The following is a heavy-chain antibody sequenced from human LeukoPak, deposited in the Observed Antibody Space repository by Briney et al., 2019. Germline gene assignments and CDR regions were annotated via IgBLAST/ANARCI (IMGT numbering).Heavy chain of an antibody. CDR2: INPNSGGT. J-gene: IGHJ2*01. V-gene: IGHV1-2*02. D-gene: IGHD3-9*01. CDR1: GYTFTGYY. CDR3: ARGNHLTGYRYWYFDL. Sequence: ASVKVSCKASGYTFTGYYMHWVRQAPGQGLEWMGWINPNSGGTNYAQKFQGRVTMTRDMSTSTVYMELSSLRSEDTAVYYCARGNHLTGYRYWYFDLWGRGTLVTVSS.